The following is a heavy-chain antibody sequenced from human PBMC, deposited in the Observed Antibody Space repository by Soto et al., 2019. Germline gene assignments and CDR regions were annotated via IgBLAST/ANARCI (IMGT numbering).Heavy chain of an antibody. CDR1: GFTFRDHW. CDR2: ISRDGSEK. CDR3: ARGRAHEY. Sequence: EVQLVESGGDLVQTGGSLRLSCAASGFTFRDHWLTWVRQAPGKGLEGVADISRDGSEKSYVDSVKGRFTISRDNAKNSLYLQMHGLRAEDTAVYFCARGRAHEYWGQGTLVTVSS. V-gene: IGHV3-7*03. J-gene: IGHJ4*02.